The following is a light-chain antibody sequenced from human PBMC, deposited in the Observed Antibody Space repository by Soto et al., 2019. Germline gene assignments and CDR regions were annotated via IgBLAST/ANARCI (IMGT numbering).Light chain of an antibody. Sequence: QSALTQPASVSGSPGQSITIFCTRTSSDVGGYNYVSWYQQHPGSAPKLMIYDVSSRPSGVSNRFSGSKSGNTASLTISGLQAEDEADYYCSSYTSSFKLAVFGSGTKVTVL. CDR2: DVS. V-gene: IGLV2-14*03. CDR3: SSYTSSFKLAV. CDR1: SSDVGGYNY. J-gene: IGLJ1*01.